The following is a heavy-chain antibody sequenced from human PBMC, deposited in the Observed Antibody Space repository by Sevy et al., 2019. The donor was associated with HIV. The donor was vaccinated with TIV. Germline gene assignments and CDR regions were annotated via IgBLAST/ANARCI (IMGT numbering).Heavy chain of an antibody. CDR1: GFTFSSYW. CDR3: AREVTIFGVVIETYYYYYYYMDV. Sequence: GGSLRLSCAASGFTFSSYWMSWVRQAPGKGLEWVANIKQDGSEKYYVDSVKGRFTISRDNAKNSLYQQMNSLRAEDTAVYYCAREVTIFGVVIETYYYYYYYMDVWGKGTTVTVSS. D-gene: IGHD3-3*01. CDR2: IKQDGSEK. V-gene: IGHV3-7*03. J-gene: IGHJ6*03.